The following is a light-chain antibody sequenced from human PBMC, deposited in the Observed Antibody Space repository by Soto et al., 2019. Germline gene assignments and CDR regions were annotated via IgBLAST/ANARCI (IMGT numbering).Light chain of an antibody. CDR2: DDD. V-gene: IGLV1-51*01. J-gene: IGLJ1*01. Sequence: QSVMTQPPSVSAPPGQKVTISCSGSSSNIGGNSVSWYQQLPGTAPKLLIYDDDKRPSGIPDRFSGSKSGTSATLGITGFQTGDEADYYCGSWDSSLSADVFGTGTKLTVL. CDR3: GSWDSSLSADV. CDR1: SSNIGGNS.